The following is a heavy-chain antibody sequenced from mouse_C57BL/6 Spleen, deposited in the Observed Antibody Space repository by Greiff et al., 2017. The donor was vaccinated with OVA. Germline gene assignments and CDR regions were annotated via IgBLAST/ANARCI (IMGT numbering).Heavy chain of an antibody. J-gene: IGHJ2*01. CDR2: IYPGDGDT. Sequence: VHLVESGPELVKPGASVKISCKASGYAFSSSWMNWVKRRPGKGLEWIGRIYPGDGDTNYNGKFKGKATLTADKSSSTAYMQLSSLTSEDSAVYFCARYYGSFDYWCQGTTLTVSS. CDR3: ARYYGSFDY. D-gene: IGHD1-1*01. V-gene: IGHV1-82*01. CDR1: GYAFSSSW.